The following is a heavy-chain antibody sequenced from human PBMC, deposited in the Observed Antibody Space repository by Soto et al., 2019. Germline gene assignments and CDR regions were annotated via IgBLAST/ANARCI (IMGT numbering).Heavy chain of an antibody. CDR3: ARVPRGGYYFDY. CDR2: ISGSGGST. D-gene: IGHD3-10*01. CDR1: GFTFSSYA. J-gene: IGHJ4*02. Sequence: GGSLRLSCAASGFTFSSYAMSWVRQAPGKGLEWVSAISGSGGSTYYADSVKGRFTISRDNSKNTLYLQMNSLRAEDTAVYYCARVPRGGYYFDYWGQGTLVTVSS. V-gene: IGHV3-23*01.